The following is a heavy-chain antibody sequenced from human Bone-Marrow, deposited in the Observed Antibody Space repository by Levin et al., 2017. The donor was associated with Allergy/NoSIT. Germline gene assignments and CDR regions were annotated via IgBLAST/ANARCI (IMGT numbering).Heavy chain of an antibody. Sequence: PGGSLRLSCVASEFSFNAYSMHWIRQAPGKGLEWVSLISYDGSKTYYADSVRGRFTTFRDNSNNTLHLQLDSVRGDDTAVYYCARDGYYLVEEYYYFYAMDGWGRGTTVTVSS. D-gene: IGHD2/OR15-2a*01. CDR2: ISYDGSKT. CDR1: EFSFNAYS. CDR3: ARDGYYLVEEYYYFYAMDG. V-gene: IGHV3-30*04. J-gene: IGHJ6*02.